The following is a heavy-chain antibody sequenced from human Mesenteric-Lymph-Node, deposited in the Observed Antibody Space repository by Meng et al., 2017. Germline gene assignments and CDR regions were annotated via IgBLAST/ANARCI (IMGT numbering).Heavy chain of an antibody. V-gene: IGHV3-7*01. CDR3: ATHNDWRFDY. D-gene: IGHD3-9*01. Sequence: GGSLRLSCEASGFTFSRYWMSWVRQAPGKGLEWVAVIKPDGSETGYVESLKGRLTISRDNAKNSLYLQMNSLRAEDTAVYYCATHNDWRFDYWGQGTLVTVSS. CDR1: GFTFSRYW. CDR2: IKPDGSET. J-gene: IGHJ4*02.